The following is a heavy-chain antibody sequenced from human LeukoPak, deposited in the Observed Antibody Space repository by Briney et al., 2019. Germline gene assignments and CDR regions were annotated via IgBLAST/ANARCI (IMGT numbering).Heavy chain of an antibody. D-gene: IGHD4-11*01. CDR2: ISGGGGTT. CDR3: AKDRPTVTTGVFDS. CDR1: GFALSTYA. V-gene: IGHV3-23*01. Sequence: GGSLTLSCEASGFALSTYAMSWFRQASGKGLEWISGISGGGGTTYYTDSVKGRFTISRDISKNTLYLQMNSLTAEDTAVYYCAKDRPTVTTGVFDSWGQGTPVTVSS. J-gene: IGHJ4*02.